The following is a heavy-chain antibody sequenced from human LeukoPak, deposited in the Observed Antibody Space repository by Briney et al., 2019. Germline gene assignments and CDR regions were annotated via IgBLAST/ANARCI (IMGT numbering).Heavy chain of an antibody. D-gene: IGHD7-27*01. CDR2: ISYDGSNK. J-gene: IGHJ4*02. CDR1: GFTFSTYG. Sequence: GGSLRLSCAASGFTFSTYGMHWVRQAPGKGLEWVAVISYDGSNKYYADSVRGRFTISRDNSKNTLYLQMNSLRAEDTAVYYCARDLGNWGWNDFWGQGTLVTVSS. CDR3: ARDLGNWGWNDF. V-gene: IGHV3-30*03.